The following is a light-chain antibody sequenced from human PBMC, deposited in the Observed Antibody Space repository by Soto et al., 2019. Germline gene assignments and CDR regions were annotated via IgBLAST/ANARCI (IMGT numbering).Light chain of an antibody. CDR3: CSYAGSSTLV. V-gene: IGLV2-23*01. CDR2: EGS. Sequence: QSVLAQPASVSGSPGQSITISCTGTSSDVGSYNLVSWYQQHPGKAPKLMIYEGSKRPSGVSNRFSGSKSGNTASLTISGLQAEDEADYYCCSYAGSSTLVFGTGT. CDR1: SSDVGSYNL. J-gene: IGLJ1*01.